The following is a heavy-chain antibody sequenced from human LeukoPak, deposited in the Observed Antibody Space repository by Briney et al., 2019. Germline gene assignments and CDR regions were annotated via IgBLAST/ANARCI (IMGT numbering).Heavy chain of an antibody. CDR3: ARWSGPVIGRYYFDY. Sequence: GASVKVSCKASGGTSSSYAISWVRQVPGQGLEWMGGIIPIFGTANYARKFQGRVTITTDESTSTAYMELSSLRSEDTAVYYCARWSGPVIGRYYFDYWGQGTLVTVSS. CDR1: GGTSSSYA. J-gene: IGHJ4*02. V-gene: IGHV1-69*05. CDR2: IIPIFGTA. D-gene: IGHD3-3*01.